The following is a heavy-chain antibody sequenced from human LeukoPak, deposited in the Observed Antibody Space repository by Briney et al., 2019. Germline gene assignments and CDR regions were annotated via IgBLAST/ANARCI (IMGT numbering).Heavy chain of an antibody. V-gene: IGHV4-59*11. D-gene: IGHD3-22*01. Sequence: PSETLSLTCTVSGGSISSHYWSWIRQPPGKGLEWIGYIYYSGSTNYNPSLKSRVTISVDTSKNQFSLKLSSVTAADTAVYYYARRRYYYDSSGCFDYWGQGTLVSVSS. CDR3: ARRRYYYDSSGCFDY. CDR2: IYYSGST. CDR1: GGSISSHY. J-gene: IGHJ4*02.